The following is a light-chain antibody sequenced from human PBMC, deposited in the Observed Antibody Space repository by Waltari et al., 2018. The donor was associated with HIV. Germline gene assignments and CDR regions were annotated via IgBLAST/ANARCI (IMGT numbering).Light chain of an antibody. Sequence: QSALNQPASVSGSPGQSIIISCSGTKSDIGGYDFVSWFQQFPGKAPKLIIFEVTNRPSGISDRFSGSKSGTTASLTISGLRSEDEADYYCSSYTSGATLVFGGGTRLTV. CDR1: KSDIGGYDF. J-gene: IGLJ3*02. V-gene: IGLV2-14*01. CDR3: SSYTSGATLV. CDR2: EVT.